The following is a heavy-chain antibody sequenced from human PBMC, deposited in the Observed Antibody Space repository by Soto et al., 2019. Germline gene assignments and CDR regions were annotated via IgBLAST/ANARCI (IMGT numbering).Heavy chain of an antibody. J-gene: IGHJ5*02. CDR2: ISLYSDGT. V-gene: IGHV1-18*01. D-gene: IGHD2-2*01. CDR3: ARVVPGAEAWFGP. CDR1: GYTFSNYG. Sequence: RASVKVSCKTSGYTFSNYGITWVRQAPGRSLEWLGWISLYSDGTNYAQKFQGRVSMTTDTSTTTAYMELRSLRSDDTAVYYCARVVPGAEAWFGPWGQGTLVTVPQ.